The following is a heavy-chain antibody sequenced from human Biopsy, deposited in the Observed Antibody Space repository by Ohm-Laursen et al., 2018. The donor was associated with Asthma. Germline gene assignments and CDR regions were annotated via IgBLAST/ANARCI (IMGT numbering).Heavy chain of an antibody. Sequence: SSVKVSCKASGYTFTRYGIAWVRQAPGQGLEWMGGIIPIFGTSNYAQKFQGRVTFTADESTSTAYMEMSSLRSEDTAVYYCARVDAIMISGDFYFYSGFDLWGQGTTVRVSS. CDR2: IIPIFGTS. D-gene: IGHD3-16*01. J-gene: IGHJ6*02. CDR1: GYTFTRYG. V-gene: IGHV1-69*01. CDR3: ARVDAIMISGDFYFYSGFDL.